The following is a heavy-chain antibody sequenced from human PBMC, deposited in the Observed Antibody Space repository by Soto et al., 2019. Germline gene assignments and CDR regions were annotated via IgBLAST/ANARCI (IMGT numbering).Heavy chain of an antibody. CDR3: AKSVIILYYYYGLDV. D-gene: IGHD3-3*01. Sequence: QVQLVESGGGVVQPGRSLRLSCAASGFTFSHYSMHWVRQAPGKGLEWVALISHDGKYKFYADSVKGRFTVSRDSSKNTLYLEVNSLRPEDTAVYYCAKSVIILYYYYGLDVWGQGTTVTVSS. J-gene: IGHJ6*02. CDR1: GFTFSHYS. V-gene: IGHV3-30-3*02. CDR2: ISHDGKYK.